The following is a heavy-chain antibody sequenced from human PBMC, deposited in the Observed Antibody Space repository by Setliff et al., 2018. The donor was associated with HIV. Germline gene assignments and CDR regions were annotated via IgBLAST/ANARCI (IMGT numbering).Heavy chain of an antibody. Sequence: GASVKVSCKASGGTFSLYAINWVRQAPGQGLEWMGGIIPIFNTANYAQKFQGRVAITADGSTSTAYMELRSLRSDDTAVYYCASDKGSAFDYWGQGTLVTVSS. V-gene: IGHV1-69*13. CDR3: ASDKGSAFDY. CDR1: GGTFSLYA. J-gene: IGHJ4*02. CDR2: IIPIFNTA.